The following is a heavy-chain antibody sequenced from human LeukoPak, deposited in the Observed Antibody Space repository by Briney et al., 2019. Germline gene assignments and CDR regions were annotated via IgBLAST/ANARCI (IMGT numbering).Heavy chain of an antibody. CDR2: INHSGST. D-gene: IGHD2-21*01. CDR1: GGSFSGYY. CDR3: ARGRRLLLRSGYCDP. Sequence: PSETLSLTCAVYGGSFSGYYWSWIRQPPGKGLAQIGEINHSGSTNYNPSLKSRVTISVDTSKNQFSLKLSSVTAAETAVYYCARGRRLLLRSGYCDPWGRGTLVTVSS. J-gene: IGHJ2*01. V-gene: IGHV4-34*01.